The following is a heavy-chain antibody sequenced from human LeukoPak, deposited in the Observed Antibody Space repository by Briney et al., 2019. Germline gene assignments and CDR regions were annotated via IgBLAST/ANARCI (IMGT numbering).Heavy chain of an antibody. J-gene: IGHJ4*02. Sequence: PGGSLRLSCAASGFTFSSSAMSWVRQAPGEGLEWVSGISSSGYSTYYADSVKGRFTISRDNSKNTMYLRLNSLRAEDTAIYYCAKLAANDFWSGSYNCYFDYWGQGTLVTVSS. V-gene: IGHV3-23*01. CDR2: ISSSGYST. CDR1: GFTFSSSA. CDR3: AKLAANDFWSGSYNCYFDY. D-gene: IGHD3-3*01.